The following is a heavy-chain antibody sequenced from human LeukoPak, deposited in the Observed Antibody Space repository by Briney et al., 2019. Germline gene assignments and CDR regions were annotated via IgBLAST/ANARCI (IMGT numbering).Heavy chain of an antibody. J-gene: IGHJ4*02. CDR2: IKPDGSDT. V-gene: IGHV3-7*01. CDR1: GFIFSGSW. D-gene: IGHD3/OR15-3a*01. CDR3: ARPLDWSFDY. Sequence: GGSLRLSCSASGFIFSGSWMTWVRQAPGKGLEWVANIKPDGSDTYYVDSMKDRFTISRDNAKNSLYLQSNGLRAEDTAVYYCARPLDWSFDYWGQGTLVTVSS.